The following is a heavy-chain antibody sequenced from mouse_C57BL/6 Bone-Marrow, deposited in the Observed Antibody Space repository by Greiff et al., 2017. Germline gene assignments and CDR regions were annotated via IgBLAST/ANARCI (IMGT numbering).Heavy chain of an antibody. CDR2: IYPGNSDT. V-gene: IGHV1-5*01. D-gene: IGHD2-4*01. J-gene: IGHJ3*01. CDR1: GYTFTSYW. Sequence: VQLQQSGTVLARPGASVKMSCKTSGYTFTSYWMHWVKQRPGQGLEWIGAIYPGNSDTSYNQKFKGKAKLTAVTSASTAYRELSSLTNEDSAVYYWTRGGLRRRAWFAYWGQGTLVTVSA. CDR3: TRGGLRRRAWFAY.